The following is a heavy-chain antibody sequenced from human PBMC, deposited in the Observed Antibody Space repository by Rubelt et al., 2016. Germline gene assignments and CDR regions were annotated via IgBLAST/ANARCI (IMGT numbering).Heavy chain of an antibody. Sequence: EVQLLESGGGLVQPGGSLRLSCAASGFTFTSYALTWVRQAPGKGLEWVSVIYSGGSPYYTDTVKGRFTISRDSSKNTLYLQINSLRAEDTAVYHCTKAGGTGWFDPWGQGTQVTVSS. V-gene: IGHV3-23*03. CDR3: TKAGGTGWFDP. J-gene: IGHJ5*01. CDR1: GFTFTSYA. CDR2: IYSGGSP. D-gene: IGHD3-16*01.